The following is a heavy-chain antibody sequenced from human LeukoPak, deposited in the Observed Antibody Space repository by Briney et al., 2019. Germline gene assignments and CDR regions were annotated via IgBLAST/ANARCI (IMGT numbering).Heavy chain of an antibody. D-gene: IGHD6-13*01. Sequence: PSETLSLTCTVSGGSVRSDSNYCSWIRQPPGKGLEWIGYISYSGSTDYNPSLKSRVSMSLGTSKNELSLKLDSVTAADTAVYYCARGYSNNWRFDYWGQGTLVTVSS. CDR1: GGSVRSDSNY. CDR3: ARGYSNNWRFDY. CDR2: ISYSGST. J-gene: IGHJ4*02. V-gene: IGHV4-61*01.